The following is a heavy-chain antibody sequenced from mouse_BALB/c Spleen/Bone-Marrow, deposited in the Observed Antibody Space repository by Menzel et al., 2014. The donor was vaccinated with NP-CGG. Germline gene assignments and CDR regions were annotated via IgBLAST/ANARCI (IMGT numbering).Heavy chain of an antibody. V-gene: IGHV1S81*02. J-gene: IGHJ2*01. CDR2: INPSNGRT. CDR1: GYTFTSYW. D-gene: IGHD1-1*01. Sequence: KQSGAELVKPGASVKLSCKASGYTFTSYWMHWVKQRPGQGLEWIGEINPSNGRTNYNEKFKSKATLTVDKSSSTAYMQLSSLTSEDSAVYYCARRTTTVVATDYWGQGTTLTVSS. CDR3: ARRTTTVVATDY.